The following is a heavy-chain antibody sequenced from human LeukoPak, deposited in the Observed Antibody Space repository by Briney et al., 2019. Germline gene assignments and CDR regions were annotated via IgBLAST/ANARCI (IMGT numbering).Heavy chain of an antibody. D-gene: IGHD1-26*01. J-gene: IGHJ3*02. V-gene: IGHV3-66*01. CDR3: AREGWGSYSAFDI. CDR1: GFSFSTYE. Sequence: GGSLRLSCAASGFSFSTYEMNWVRQAPGKGLEWVSVIYSGGSTYYADSVKGRFTISRDNSKNTLYLQMNSLRAEDTAVYYCAREGWGSYSAFDIWGQGTMVTVSS. CDR2: IYSGGST.